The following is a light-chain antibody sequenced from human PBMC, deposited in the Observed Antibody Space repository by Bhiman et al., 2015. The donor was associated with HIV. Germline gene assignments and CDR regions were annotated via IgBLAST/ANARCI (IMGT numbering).Light chain of an antibody. J-gene: IGLJ1*01. Sequence: QSALTQPASVSGSPGQSITISCSGTSSDIGDFHYVSWYQQRPGKAPKLMISDVSKRPSGVSNRFSGSKSGNTASLTISGLQAEDEADYYCSSFTTSSTYVFGTGTKVTVL. CDR1: SSDIGDFHY. CDR2: DVS. V-gene: IGLV2-14*01. CDR3: SSFTTSSTYV.